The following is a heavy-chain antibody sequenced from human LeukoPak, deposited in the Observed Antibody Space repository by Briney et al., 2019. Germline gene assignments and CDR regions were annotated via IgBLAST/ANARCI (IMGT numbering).Heavy chain of an antibody. Sequence: SETLSLTCTVSGGSLSSSSYYWGWIRQPPGKGLEWIGSIYYSGSTYYNPSLKSRVTISVDTSKNQFSLKLSSVTAADTAVYYCARDKYGGGSLDYWGQGTLVTVSS. CDR3: ARDKYGGGSLDY. CDR2: IYYSGST. D-gene: IGHD1-26*01. V-gene: IGHV4-39*02. J-gene: IGHJ4*02. CDR1: GGSLSSSSYY.